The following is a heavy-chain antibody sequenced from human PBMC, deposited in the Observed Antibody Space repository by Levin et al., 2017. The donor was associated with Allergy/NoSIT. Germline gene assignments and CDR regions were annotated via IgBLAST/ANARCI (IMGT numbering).Heavy chain of an antibody. V-gene: IGHV3-43D*04. J-gene: IGHJ6*02. D-gene: IGHD2-8*01. CDR2: INWDGGVT. CDR3: AKDMVDVGTYGMDV. Sequence: LSLTCAASGFTFDDYVMHWVRPTPGKGLEWVSLINWDGGVTYYADSVKGRFTISRDNSKNSLSLQMNSLRAEDTALYYCAKDMVDVGTYGMDVWGQGTTVTVSS. CDR1: GFTFDDYV.